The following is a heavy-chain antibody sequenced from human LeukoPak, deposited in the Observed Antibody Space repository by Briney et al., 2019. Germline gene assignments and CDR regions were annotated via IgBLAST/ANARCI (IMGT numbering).Heavy chain of an antibody. CDR3: ASTLRFLEWSQFDP. V-gene: IGHV1-18*01. CDR1: GYTFTSYG. J-gene: IGHJ5*02. D-gene: IGHD3-3*01. Sequence: ASVKVSCKASGYTFTSYGISWVRQAPGQGLEWMGWISAYNGNTNYAQKLQGRVTMTTETSTSTAYMELRSLRSDDTAVYHCASTLRFLEWSQFDPWGQGTLVTVSS. CDR2: ISAYNGNT.